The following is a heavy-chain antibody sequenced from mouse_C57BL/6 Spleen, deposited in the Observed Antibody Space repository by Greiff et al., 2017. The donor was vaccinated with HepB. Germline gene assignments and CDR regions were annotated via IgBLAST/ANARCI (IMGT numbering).Heavy chain of an antibody. CDR2: ISNLAYSI. D-gene: IGHD1-1*01. CDR3: ARRGYYGSSPYWYFDV. J-gene: IGHJ1*03. Sequence: EVKLVESGGGLVQPGGSLKLSCAASGFTFSDYGMAWVRQAPRKGPEWVAFISNLAYSIYYADTVTGRFTISRENAKNTLYLEMSSLRSEDTAMYYCARRGYYGSSPYWYFDVWGTGTTVTVSS. CDR1: GFTFSDYG. V-gene: IGHV5-15*04.